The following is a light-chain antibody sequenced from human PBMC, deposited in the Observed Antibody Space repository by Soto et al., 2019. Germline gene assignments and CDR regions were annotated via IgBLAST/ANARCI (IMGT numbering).Light chain of an antibody. CDR1: QNINTW. CDR3: QQYKSYWT. CDR2: KAS. V-gene: IGKV1-5*03. J-gene: IGKJ1*01. Sequence: DIQMTQSPSTLSASVGDRVTITCRASQNINTWLAWHQQQPGKAPKLLIYKASSLQSGVPSRFSGTGSGTEFTLTISSLQPDDFATYYCQQYKSYWTFGQGTRVEIK.